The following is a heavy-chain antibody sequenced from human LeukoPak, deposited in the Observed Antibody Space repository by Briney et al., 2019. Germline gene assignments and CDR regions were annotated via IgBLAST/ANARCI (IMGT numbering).Heavy chain of an antibody. CDR3: ARRLTTSYFDL. J-gene: IGHJ2*01. Sequence: VASVKVSCKASGYTFTGYYMHWVRQAPGQGLEWMGIINPSGGSTSYAQKFQGRVTMTRDTSTSTVYMELSSLRSDDTAVYYCARRLTTSYFDLWGRGTLVTVSS. V-gene: IGHV1-46*01. CDR1: GYTFTGYY. CDR2: INPSGGST. D-gene: IGHD2/OR15-2a*01.